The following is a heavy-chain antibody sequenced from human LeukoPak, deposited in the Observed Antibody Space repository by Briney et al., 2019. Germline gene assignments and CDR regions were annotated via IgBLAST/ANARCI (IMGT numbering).Heavy chain of an antibody. Sequence: SETLSHTCAVSTDSISSHYWSWIRQPPGKGLEWIGYISYIGSTNYNPSLKSRVTISIDTSKNQFSLKLRSVTAADTAVYYCARDLITVTKGFDIWGQGTMVSVSS. V-gene: IGHV4-59*11. D-gene: IGHD4-17*01. CDR2: ISYIGST. J-gene: IGHJ3*02. CDR1: TDSISSHY. CDR3: ARDLITVTKGFDI.